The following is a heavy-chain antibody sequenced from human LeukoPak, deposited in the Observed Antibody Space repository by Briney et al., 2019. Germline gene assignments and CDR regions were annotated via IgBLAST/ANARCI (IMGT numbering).Heavy chain of an antibody. V-gene: IGHV6-1*01. CDR2: TYYRSKWYN. Sequence: SQTLSLTCAISGDSVSSHSAAWNWIRQSPSRGLEWLGRTYYRSKWYNDYPVYVKSRITINPDSSKNQFSLQLNSVTPEDTAVYYCARGYGRGFDLWGQGTLVTVSS. J-gene: IGHJ4*02. D-gene: IGHD3-10*01. CDR3: ARGYGRGFDL. CDR1: GDSVSSHSAA.